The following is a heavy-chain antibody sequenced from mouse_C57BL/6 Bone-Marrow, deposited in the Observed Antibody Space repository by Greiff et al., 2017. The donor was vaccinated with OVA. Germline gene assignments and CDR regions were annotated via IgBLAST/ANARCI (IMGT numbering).Heavy chain of an antibody. V-gene: IGHV10-1*01. CDR3: TTVDAMDY. CDR2: IRSKSNNYAT. CDR1: GFSFNTYA. D-gene: IGHD1-1*01. J-gene: IGHJ4*01. Sequence: GGGLVQPKGSLKLSCAASGFSFNTYAMNWVRQAPGKGLEWVARIRSKSNNYATYYAESVKDRFTISIDDSESMLYLQMNNLTTEATAIYYCTTVDAMDYWGQGTSVPVSS.